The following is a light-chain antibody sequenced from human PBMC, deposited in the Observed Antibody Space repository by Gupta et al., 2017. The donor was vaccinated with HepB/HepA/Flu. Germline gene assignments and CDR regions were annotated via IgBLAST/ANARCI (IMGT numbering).Light chain of an antibody. CDR3: SSYTTSASLV. CDR1: SSDVGHDDY. V-gene: IGLV2-14*01. Sequence: QSALTQPASVSGSPGQSITISCTGTSSDVGHDDYVSWYQQHPGKVPKLLIYQVNNRPSGVSNRVSGSKSGNTASLTISGLQTEDEAEYFCSSYTTSASLVFGGGTKLTVL. J-gene: IGLJ2*01. CDR2: QVN.